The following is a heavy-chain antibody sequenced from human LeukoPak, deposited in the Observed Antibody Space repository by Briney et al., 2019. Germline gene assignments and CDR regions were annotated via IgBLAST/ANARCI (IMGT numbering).Heavy chain of an antibody. J-gene: IGHJ6*03. CDR3: AKDRCSNGIGCYYYYMDV. CDR2: IQYDGSNE. V-gene: IGHV3-30*02. D-gene: IGHD2-8*01. CDR1: GFTFSSYG. Sequence: GGSLRLSCAASGFTFSSYGMSWVRQAPGKGLEWVAYIQYDGSNEQYADSVKGRFSISRDNSENILYLQVNSLRAEDTAVYYCAKDRCSNGIGCYYYYMDVWGKGTTVTISS.